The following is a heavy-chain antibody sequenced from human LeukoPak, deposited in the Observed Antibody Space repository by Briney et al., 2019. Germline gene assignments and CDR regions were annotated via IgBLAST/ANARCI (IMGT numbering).Heavy chain of an antibody. V-gene: IGHV4-39*07. Sequence: SETLSLTCTVSGGSISSSNYYWGWIRQPPGKGLEWIGSIYSSGATYYNPSLKSRVTISFDTSKNQFSLQLSSVTAADTAVYFCARGVSEYWGQGILVTVSS. CDR3: ARGVSEY. CDR2: IYSSGAT. D-gene: IGHD5/OR15-5a*01. J-gene: IGHJ4*02. CDR1: GGSISSSNYY.